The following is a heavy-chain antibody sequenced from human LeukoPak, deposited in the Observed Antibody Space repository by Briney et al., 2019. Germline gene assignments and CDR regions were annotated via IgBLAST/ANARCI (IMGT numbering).Heavy chain of an antibody. V-gene: IGHV3-23*01. Sequence: GGSLRLSCVASRFTFNTYAVNWVRQAPGKGPEWVSAIGGRGGSTYYADSLGGRFTISRDNSKDMVYLQMNSLKVEDTATYYCGKEGGAWGQGTKVTVSS. CDR1: RFTFNTYA. CDR3: GKEGGA. CDR2: IGGRGGST. J-gene: IGHJ5*02. D-gene: IGHD3-16*01.